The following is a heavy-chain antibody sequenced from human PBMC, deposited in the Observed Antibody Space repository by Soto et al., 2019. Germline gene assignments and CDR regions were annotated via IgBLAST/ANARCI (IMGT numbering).Heavy chain of an antibody. D-gene: IGHD3-22*01. CDR1: GGSINNYY. CDR2: IYYSGST. CDR3: AVSTGSSQYYVDS. Sequence: SETLSLTCTVSGGSINNYYWNWIRQPPGKGLEWIGNIYYSGSTNYNPSLKSRVTISIDTSKEEFSLNLNSVAAAATAVYYCAVSTGSSQYYVDSVGQGALVTVSX. V-gene: IGHV4-59*03. J-gene: IGHJ4*02.